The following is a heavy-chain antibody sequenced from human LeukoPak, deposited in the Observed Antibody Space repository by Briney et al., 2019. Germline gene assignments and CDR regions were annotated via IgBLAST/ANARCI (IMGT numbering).Heavy chain of an antibody. CDR3: ARALPGMATITGPFDY. V-gene: IGHV3-20*04. CDR1: GFTFDDYG. J-gene: IGHJ4*02. CDR2: INWNGGSK. Sequence: GGSLRLSCAASGFTFDDYGMSWVRHAPGKGLEWVSGINWNGGSKGYADSVKGRFTISRDNAKNSLYLQMNSLRAEDTALYYCARALPGMATITGPFDYWGQGTLVTVSS. D-gene: IGHD5-24*01.